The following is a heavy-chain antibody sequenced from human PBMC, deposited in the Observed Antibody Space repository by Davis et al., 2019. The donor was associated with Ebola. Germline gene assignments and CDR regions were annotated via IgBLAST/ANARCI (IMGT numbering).Heavy chain of an antibody. V-gene: IGHV1-2*06. J-gene: IGHJ4*02. CDR2: ISPNNGDT. D-gene: IGHD3-10*01. Sequence: ASVKVSCKASGYTFTGYYVHWVRQAPGQGLEWMGRISPNNGDTYYAQKFQGSVTMTSDTSTRTVYMELSSLRSEDTAVYYCARNHYGSGSSLDYWGQGTLVTVSS. CDR1: GYTFTGYY. CDR3: ARNHYGSGSSLDY.